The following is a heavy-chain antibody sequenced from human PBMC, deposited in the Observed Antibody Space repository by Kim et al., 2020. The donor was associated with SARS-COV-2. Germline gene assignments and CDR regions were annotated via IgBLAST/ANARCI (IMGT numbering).Heavy chain of an antibody. J-gene: IGHJ6*02. V-gene: IGHV4-59*01. Sequence: SETLSLTCTVSGGSISSYYWSWIRQPPGKGLEWIGYIYYSGSTNYNPSLKSRVTISVDTSKNQFSLKLSSVTAADTAVYYCARDQGMGADYYYYGMDVWGQGTTVTVSS. CDR3: ARDQGMGADYYYYGMDV. CDR1: GGSISSYY. CDR2: IYYSGST. D-gene: IGHD3-16*01.